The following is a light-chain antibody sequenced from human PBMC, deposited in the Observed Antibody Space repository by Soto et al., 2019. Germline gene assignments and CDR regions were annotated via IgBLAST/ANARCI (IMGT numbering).Light chain of an antibody. Sequence: AIRMTQSPSSLTASTGDGVSSTCRASQGISSYLAWYQQKPGKAPKLLIYAASTLQSGVPSRFSGSGSGTDFTLTISFLQSEDFATYYCQQYYSYPYTFGQGTKLEIK. CDR2: AAS. V-gene: IGKV1-8*01. CDR3: QQYYSYPYT. J-gene: IGKJ2*01. CDR1: QGISSY.